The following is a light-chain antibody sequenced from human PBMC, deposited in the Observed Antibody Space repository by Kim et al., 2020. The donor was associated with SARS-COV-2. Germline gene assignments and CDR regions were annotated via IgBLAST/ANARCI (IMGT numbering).Light chain of an antibody. Sequence: VAAGERATLSSRAEQGVTTNLAWYQQKPGQAPRPLIYDASTRATGVPARFSGSGSGTDFTLTISSLQSEDFALYYCQQYNDWPPTFGRGTKVDIK. J-gene: IGKJ1*01. CDR3: QQYNDWPPT. CDR1: QGVTTN. CDR2: DAS. V-gene: IGKV3-15*01.